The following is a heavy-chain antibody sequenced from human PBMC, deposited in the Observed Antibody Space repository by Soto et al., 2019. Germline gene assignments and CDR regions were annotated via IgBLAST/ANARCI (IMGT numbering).Heavy chain of an antibody. J-gene: IGHJ4*02. CDR3: ARDRGYSYGYCFDH. D-gene: IGHD5-18*01. V-gene: IGHV1-3*01. Sequence: ASVKVSCKASGYTFTSYAMHWVHQAPGQRLEWMGWINAGNGNTKYSQKFQGRVTITRDTSASTAYMELSSLRSEDTAVYYCARDRGYSYGYCFDHWGQGALATVSS. CDR1: GYTFTSYA. CDR2: INAGNGNT.